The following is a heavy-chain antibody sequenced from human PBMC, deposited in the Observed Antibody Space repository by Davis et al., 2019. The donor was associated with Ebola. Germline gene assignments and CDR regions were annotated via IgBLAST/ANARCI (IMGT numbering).Heavy chain of an antibody. J-gene: IGHJ6*02. CDR1: GGTFSSYA. Sequence: SVKVSCKASGGTFSSYAISWVRQAPGQGLEWMGGIIPIFGTANYAQKFQGRVTITADESTSTAYMELSSLRSEDTAVYYCARDRAAAAGGPMDVWGQGTTVTVSS. D-gene: IGHD6-13*01. CDR3: ARDRAAAAGGPMDV. CDR2: IIPIFGTA. V-gene: IGHV1-69*13.